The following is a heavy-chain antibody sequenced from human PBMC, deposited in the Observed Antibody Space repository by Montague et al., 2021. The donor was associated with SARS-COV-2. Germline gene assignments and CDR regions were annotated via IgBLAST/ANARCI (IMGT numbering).Heavy chain of an antibody. Sequence: SLRLSCAVSGFSLNTNAVHWVRQAPGKGLEWVAVISYDGTNKYYEESVKGRFTISRDNSKNTVYLQMDSLRPGDTAMYYCARDQWLLFPFDYWGQGTLVTVSS. D-gene: IGHD6-19*01. CDR2: ISYDGTNK. V-gene: IGHV3-30*04. J-gene: IGHJ4*02. CDR1: GFSLNTNA. CDR3: ARDQWLLFPFDY.